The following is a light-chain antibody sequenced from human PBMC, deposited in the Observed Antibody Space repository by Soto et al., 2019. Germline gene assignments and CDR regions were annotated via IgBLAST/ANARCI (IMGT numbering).Light chain of an antibody. Sequence: ENVLTQSPGILSLSPGERATLYCRATQSVTNRCFAWYQQRPGQAPRLLIYGISSRATDIPDRFSGSGSGTDFTLTISRLEPEDFVVYYCQQYSTLPHTFGQGTKLEVK. CDR3: QQYSTLPHT. V-gene: IGKV3-20*01. CDR2: GIS. CDR1: QSVTNRC. J-gene: IGKJ2*01.